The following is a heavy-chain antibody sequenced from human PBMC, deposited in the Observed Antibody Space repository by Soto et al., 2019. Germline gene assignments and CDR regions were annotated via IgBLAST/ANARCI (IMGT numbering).Heavy chain of an antibody. J-gene: IGHJ6*02. CDR2: IYWDDDK. CDR3: THSRCGGDCLQSYSSHYYFGMDV. D-gene: IGHD2-21*02. Sequence: QITLMESGPTLVKPTQTLTLTCTFSGFSLSTGGVGVGWIRQPPGKALEWLALIYWDDDKRYSPSLRSRLTITTDTSKNQXXLXMXXMDPVDTATYYCTHSRCGGDCLQSYSSHYYFGMDVWGQGTTVTVSS. CDR1: GFSLSTGGVG. V-gene: IGHV2-5*02.